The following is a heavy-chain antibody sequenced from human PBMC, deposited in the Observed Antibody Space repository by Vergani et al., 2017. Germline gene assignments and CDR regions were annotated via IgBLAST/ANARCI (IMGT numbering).Heavy chain of an antibody. Sequence: QVQLVESGGGVVQPGRSLRLSCAASGFTFSSYGMHWVRQAPGKGLEWVAVISYEGSNQYYADSVKGRFTISRDNSKNTLYLQMNSLRAEDTAVYYCAKDITMIRVVIIGINYYYGMDVWGQGTTVTVSS. V-gene: IGHV3-30*18. D-gene: IGHD3-10*01. CDR3: AKDITMIRVVIIGINYYYGMDV. J-gene: IGHJ6*02. CDR2: ISYEGSNQ. CDR1: GFTFSSYG.